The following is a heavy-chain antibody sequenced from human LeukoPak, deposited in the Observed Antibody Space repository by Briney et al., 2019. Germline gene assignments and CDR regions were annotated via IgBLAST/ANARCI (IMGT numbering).Heavy chain of an antibody. CDR1: GFTFSSYA. CDR3: ARNTSGFKLGDAFDI. CDR2: ISGSAYST. V-gene: IGHV3-23*01. Sequence: PGGSLRLSCAASGFTFSSYAMTWVRQVPGKGLEWISAISGSAYSTSYADSVKGRFTISRDNSKNTLYLQMNSLRAEDTAIYYCARNTSGFKLGDAFDIWGQGTMVTVSS. D-gene: IGHD3-22*01. J-gene: IGHJ3*02.